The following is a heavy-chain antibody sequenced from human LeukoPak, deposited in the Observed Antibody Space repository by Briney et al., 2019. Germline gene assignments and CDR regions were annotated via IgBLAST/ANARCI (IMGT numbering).Heavy chain of an antibody. Sequence: VASVKVSCKASGYTFSSYGISWVRQVPGQGLEWMGWISPYRGDTEYAQKIQGRVSMTTDTSTSTAYMELRSLRSDDTAVYYCARQVLIVGGRYGMDVWGQGTTVTVSS. CDR1: GYTFSSYG. CDR2: ISPYRGDT. J-gene: IGHJ6*02. V-gene: IGHV1-18*01. D-gene: IGHD3-22*01. CDR3: ARQVLIVGGRYGMDV.